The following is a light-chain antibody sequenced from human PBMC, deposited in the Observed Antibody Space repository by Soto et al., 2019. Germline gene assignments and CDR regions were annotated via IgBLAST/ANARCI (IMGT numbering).Light chain of an antibody. Sequence: SALTQPASVSGSPGQSITISCTGTSSDVGGYNYVSWYQHHPGKAPKRMIHDVSNRPSGVSNRFSGSKSGNTASLTISGLQAEGEADYYCSSYIPNNSTYVFGTGTKVTVL. CDR1: SSDVGGYNY. V-gene: IGLV2-14*03. J-gene: IGLJ1*01. CDR2: DVS. CDR3: SSYIPNNSTYV.